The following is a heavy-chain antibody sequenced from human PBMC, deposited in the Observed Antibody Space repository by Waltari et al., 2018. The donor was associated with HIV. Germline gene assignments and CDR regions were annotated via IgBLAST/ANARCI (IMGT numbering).Heavy chain of an antibody. CDR3: AREFYYDSTGYNSGFDY. CDR1: GFSFSTYV. J-gene: IGHJ4*02. V-gene: IGHV3-30*01. D-gene: IGHD3-22*01. Sequence: QVHLVESGGGVVQPGRSLRLSCAASGFSFSTYVMHWVRQAPGKGLEWVADISYDGSHKYHADSVKGRVTISRDNSRNTLYLQMNSLRPEDTTVYFCAREFYYDSTGYNSGFDYWGQGTLVTVSS. CDR2: ISYDGSHK.